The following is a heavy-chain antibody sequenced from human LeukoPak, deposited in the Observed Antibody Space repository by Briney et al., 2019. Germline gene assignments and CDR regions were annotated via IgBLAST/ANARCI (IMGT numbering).Heavy chain of an antibody. Sequence: PGGSLRLSCAASGFTFSSYGMHWVRQAPGKGLEWVAFIRYDGSNKYYADSVKGRFTISRDNSKNTLYLQMNSLRAEDTAVYYCAKESDGYERWLVQVPYFDYWGQGTLVTVSS. V-gene: IGHV3-30*02. D-gene: IGHD6-19*01. CDR3: AKESDGYERWLVQVPYFDY. CDR1: GFTFSSYG. CDR2: IRYDGSNK. J-gene: IGHJ4*02.